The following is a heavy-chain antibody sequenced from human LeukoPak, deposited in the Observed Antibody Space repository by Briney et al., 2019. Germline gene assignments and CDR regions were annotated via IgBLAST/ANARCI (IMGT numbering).Heavy chain of an antibody. CDR3: AKVPYYYDSSGLLDY. D-gene: IGHD3-22*01. Sequence: GGSLRLSCAASGFTFSSYSMNWVRQAPGKGLEWVSSISSSSSYIYYADSVKGRFTISRDNAKNSLYLQMNSLRAEDTAGYYCAKVPYYYDSSGLLDYWGQGTLVTVSS. V-gene: IGHV3-21*01. J-gene: IGHJ4*02. CDR2: ISSSSSYI. CDR1: GFTFSSYS.